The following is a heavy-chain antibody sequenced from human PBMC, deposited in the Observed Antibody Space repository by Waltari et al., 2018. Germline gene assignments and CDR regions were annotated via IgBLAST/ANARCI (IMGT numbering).Heavy chain of an antibody. CDR1: GCSISSYY. CDR2: IYYSGST. D-gene: IGHD6-6*01. V-gene: IGHV4-59*08. Sequence: QVQLQESGPGLVKPSETLYLTCTVSGCSISSYYWSWIRQPPGKGLEWIGYIYYSGSTNYNPSLKSRVTISVDTSKNQFSLKLSSVTAADTAVYYCASLYSSFFPFDYWGQGTLVTVSS. J-gene: IGHJ4*02. CDR3: ASLYSSFFPFDY.